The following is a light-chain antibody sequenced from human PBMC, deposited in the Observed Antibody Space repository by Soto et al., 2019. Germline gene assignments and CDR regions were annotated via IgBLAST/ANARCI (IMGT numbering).Light chain of an antibody. Sequence: EIVLTQSPATLSLSPGERATLSCRASQSIASDYLAWYQQRPGQAPRLLIYGASSRASGVPDRFSGSGSGTDFTITINTLEPEDFAVYYCQQYGSSSSWTFGQGTKVEI. V-gene: IGKV3-20*01. CDR2: GAS. CDR1: QSIASDY. CDR3: QQYGSSSSWT. J-gene: IGKJ1*01.